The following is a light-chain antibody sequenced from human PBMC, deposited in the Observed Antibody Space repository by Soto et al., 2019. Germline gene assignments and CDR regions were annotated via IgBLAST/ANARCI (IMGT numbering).Light chain of an antibody. Sequence: QSVLTQPPSASGTPGQRVTISCSGSSSNIGSNYVYWYQQLPGTAPKLLIYRNNQRPSGVPDRFSGSKSGTSASLAISGLRSKDEAHYYCAAWDDSLSGHVVFGRGTKLTVL. CDR1: SSNIGSNY. CDR2: RNN. V-gene: IGLV1-47*01. CDR3: AAWDDSLSGHVV. J-gene: IGLJ2*01.